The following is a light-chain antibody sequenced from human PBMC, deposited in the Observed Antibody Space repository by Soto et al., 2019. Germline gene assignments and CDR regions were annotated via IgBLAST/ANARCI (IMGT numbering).Light chain of an antibody. V-gene: IGKV3-20*01. CDR1: QSISSSF. CDR3: QQYGTSPFT. CDR2: GAS. J-gene: IGKJ3*01. Sequence: EVVLTQSPGTLSLSPGERATLSCRASQSISSSFLAWCQQRPGQSPRLLIYGASSRATGIPDRCSGSGSGTYFTLTISRQEPEDFAVYYCQQYGTSPFTFGPGTRVDIK.